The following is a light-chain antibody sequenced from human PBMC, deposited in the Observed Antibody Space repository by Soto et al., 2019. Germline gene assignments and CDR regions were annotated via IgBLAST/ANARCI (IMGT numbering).Light chain of an antibody. CDR2: DAS. CDR3: QQYDNLPLT. J-gene: IGKJ4*01. Sequence: IQMTQSPSSLSASVGDRVTITCQASRDIDNYLNWYQQKPGKAPNLLIYDASNLETGVPLRFSGSRSGTHFTLTISSLQPEDIGTYYCQQYDNLPLTFGGGTKVEIK. CDR1: RDIDNY. V-gene: IGKV1-33*01.